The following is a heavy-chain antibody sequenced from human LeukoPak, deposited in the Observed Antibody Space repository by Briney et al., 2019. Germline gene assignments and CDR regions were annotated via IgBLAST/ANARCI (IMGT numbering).Heavy chain of an antibody. CDR3: ARDWSEGSGSYIDY. V-gene: IGHV3-30*19. CDR2: TSYDGTRQ. J-gene: IGHJ4*02. Sequence: GGSLRLSCAASGFTFSSYGMHWVRQAPGKGLEWLAVTSYDGTRQYYADFVRGRFTISRENSKNTLYLHMNSLRIDDTAVYYCARDWSEGSGSYIDYWGQGALVTVSS. CDR1: GFTFSSYG. D-gene: IGHD3-10*01.